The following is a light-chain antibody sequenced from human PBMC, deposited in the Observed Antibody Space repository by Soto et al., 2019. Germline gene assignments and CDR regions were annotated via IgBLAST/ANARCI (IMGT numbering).Light chain of an antibody. CDR2: GAS. V-gene: IGKV3-20*01. CDR3: QQYGRSWT. Sequence: ESVWTQSQDTVSVSPGERVTLSYRASQNIFSNYLAWYQQKPGQAPRLLIYGASTRATGIADRFSGGGSGTDFTLTISRLEPEDFAVYHCQQYGRSWTFGQGTKVDI. CDR1: QNIFSNY. J-gene: IGKJ1*01.